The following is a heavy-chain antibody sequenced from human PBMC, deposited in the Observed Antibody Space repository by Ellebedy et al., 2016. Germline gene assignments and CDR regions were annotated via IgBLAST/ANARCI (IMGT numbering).Heavy chain of an antibody. V-gene: IGHV3-30-3*01. CDR3: ARDTDYFDY. CDR2: ISYDGSNK. Sequence: GGSLRLSCAASGFTYSSYAMHWVHQAPGKGLEWVAVISYDGSNKYYADSVKGRFTISRDNSKNTLYLQMNSLRAEDTAVYYCARDTDYFDYWGQGTLVTVSS. CDR1: GFTYSSYA. J-gene: IGHJ4*02.